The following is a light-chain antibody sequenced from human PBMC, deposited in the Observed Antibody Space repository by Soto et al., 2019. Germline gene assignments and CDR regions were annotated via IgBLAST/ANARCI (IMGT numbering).Light chain of an antibody. J-gene: IGKJ4*01. CDR1: QDISSW. CDR2: ATS. V-gene: IGKV1-12*01. Sequence: DIQMTHSPSFVSASVGARVTITCRASQDISSWLVWYQQKPGKAPKLLIHATSGVQSGVPSRFSGSGSGTDFTLTISNLQSEDFATYYCQQANSFPLTFGGGTKVEIK. CDR3: QQANSFPLT.